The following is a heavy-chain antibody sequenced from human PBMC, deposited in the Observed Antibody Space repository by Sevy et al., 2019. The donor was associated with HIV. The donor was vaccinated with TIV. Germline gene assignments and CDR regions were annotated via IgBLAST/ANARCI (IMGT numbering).Heavy chain of an antibody. J-gene: IGHJ4*02. Sequence: ASVKVSCKASGYTFTSYDINWVRQATGQGLEWMGWMNPNSGNTGYAQKFQGRVTMTRNTSISTAYIELSSLRSEDTAVYYCARESSGWYNFDYWGQGTLVTVSS. CDR1: GYTFTSYD. V-gene: IGHV1-8*01. D-gene: IGHD6-19*01. CDR2: MNPNSGNT. CDR3: ARESSGWYNFDY.